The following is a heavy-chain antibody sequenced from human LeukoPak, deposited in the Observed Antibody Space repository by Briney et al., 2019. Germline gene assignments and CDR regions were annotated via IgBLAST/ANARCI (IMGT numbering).Heavy chain of an antibody. CDR2: INPNSGGT. D-gene: IGHD2-21*02. V-gene: IGHV1-2*02. CDR3: ARGGSTDSIYSCVGNCYFLDY. J-gene: IGHJ4*02. CDR1: GYTFTGNH. Sequence: ASVKVSCTASGYTFTGNHMHWVRQAPGQGLEWMGWINPNSGGTNYAQKFQGRVIMTRDTSISTAYMELGRLGSDDTAVYYCARGGSTDSIYSCVGNCYFLDYWGQGALVTVSS.